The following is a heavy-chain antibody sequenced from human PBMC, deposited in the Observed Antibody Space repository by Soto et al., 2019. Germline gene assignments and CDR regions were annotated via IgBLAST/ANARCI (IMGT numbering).Heavy chain of an antibody. CDR2: TYYKSKWNN. CDR3: TGITWFRGMDV. D-gene: IGHD3-10*01. V-gene: IGHV6-1*01. Sequence: QTLSLTCVISGDSVSSNSAGWNWIRQSPSRGLEWLGRTYYKSKWNNDYALSVKSRITINPDTSKNQFSLHLYSVTPEDTAVYYCTGITWFRGMDVWGQGTTVTVSS. CDR1: GDSVSSNSAG. J-gene: IGHJ6*02.